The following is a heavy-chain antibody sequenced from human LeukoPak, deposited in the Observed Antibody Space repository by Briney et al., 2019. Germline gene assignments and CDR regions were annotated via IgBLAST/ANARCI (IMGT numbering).Heavy chain of an antibody. J-gene: IGHJ4*02. D-gene: IGHD6-6*01. CDR1: GASFSSTTYY. CDR2: IYSGGST. Sequence: SETLSLTCNVSGASFSSTTYYWAWIRQPPGKGLEWIGSIYSGGSTFYNPSLMGRVTISVDTSKNQFSLKLNSVTAADTAVYFCARRGASSSEEYWGQGTLVIVSS. CDR3: ARRGASSSEEY. V-gene: IGHV4-39*01.